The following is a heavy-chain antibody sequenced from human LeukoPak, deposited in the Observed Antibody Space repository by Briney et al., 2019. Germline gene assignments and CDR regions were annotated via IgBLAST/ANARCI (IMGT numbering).Heavy chain of an antibody. J-gene: IGHJ3*01. Sequence: SETLSLTCTASGDSINDYYWSWIRQPPGKGLEYIGYIFYTGRTIYSPSFTSRVAISLDASKNQFSLNLRSVTAADTAVYYCARGGLLTGFSTQGALHVWGPGTMVTVSS. CDR2: IFYTGRT. V-gene: IGHV4-59*01. CDR3: ARGGLLTGFSTQGALHV. CDR1: GDSINDYY. D-gene: IGHD3/OR15-3a*01.